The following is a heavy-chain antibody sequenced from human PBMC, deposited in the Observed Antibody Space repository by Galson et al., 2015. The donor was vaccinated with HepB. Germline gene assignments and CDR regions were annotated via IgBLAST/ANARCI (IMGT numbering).Heavy chain of an antibody. CDR2: ISSNALYT. V-gene: IGHV3-11*06. CDR3: ARVADADYGDHTHFDS. CDR1: GFTFSDYY. Sequence: SLRLSCAVSGFTFSDYYVSWIRQAPGKGLEWISYISSNALYTNYADSVKGRFTISRDNAKTSLYLQINGLRAVDTAVHYCARVADADYGDHTHFDSWGQGTLVTVSS. D-gene: IGHD4-17*01. J-gene: IGHJ4*02.